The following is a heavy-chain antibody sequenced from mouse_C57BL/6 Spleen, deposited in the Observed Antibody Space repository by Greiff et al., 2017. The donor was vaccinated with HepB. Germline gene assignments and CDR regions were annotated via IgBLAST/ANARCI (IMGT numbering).Heavy chain of an antibody. J-gene: IGHJ1*03. CDR2: IYPGSGNT. CDR3: ARDTTGGYFDV. CDR1: GYTFTDYY. V-gene: IGHV1-76*01. D-gene: IGHD1-1*01. Sequence: QVQLKESGAELVRPGASVKLSCKASGYTFTDYYINWVKQRPGQGLEWIARIYPGSGNTYYNEKFKGKATLTAEKSSSTAYMQLSSLTSEDSAVYFCARDTTGGYFDVWGTGTTVTVSS.